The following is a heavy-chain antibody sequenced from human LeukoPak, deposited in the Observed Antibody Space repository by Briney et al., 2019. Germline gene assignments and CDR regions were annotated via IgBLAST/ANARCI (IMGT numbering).Heavy chain of an antibody. J-gene: IGHJ4*02. CDR2: ISNNDGYT. Sequence: GGSLRLSCAASGFTFSSSAMSWVRQAPGKGLEWVSAISNNDGYTYYADSVQGRFTISRDNSKSTLCLQMNSLRAEDTAVYYCTTDAQSGSYYLGDYWGQGTLVTVSS. CDR1: GFTFSSSA. V-gene: IGHV3-23*01. CDR3: TTDAQSGSYYLGDY. D-gene: IGHD1-26*01.